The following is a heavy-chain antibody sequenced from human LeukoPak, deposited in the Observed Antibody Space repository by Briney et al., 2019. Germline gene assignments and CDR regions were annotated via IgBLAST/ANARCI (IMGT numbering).Heavy chain of an antibody. CDR3: ARAYYDFWSGWLFYYGMDV. V-gene: IGHV4-31*11. Sequence: SETLSLTCAVYGGSFSGYYWSWIRQHPGKGLEWIGYIYYSGSTYYNPSLKSRVTISVDTSKNQFSLKLSSVTAADTAVYYCARAYYDFWSGWLFYYGMDVWGQGTTVTVSS. CDR1: GGSFSGYY. D-gene: IGHD3-3*01. CDR2: IYYSGST. J-gene: IGHJ6*02.